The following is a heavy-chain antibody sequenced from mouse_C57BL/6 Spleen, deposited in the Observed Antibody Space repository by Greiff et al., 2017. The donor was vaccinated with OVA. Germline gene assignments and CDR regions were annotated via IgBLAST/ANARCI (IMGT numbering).Heavy chain of an antibody. CDR3: ARHDYGNSFAY. V-gene: IGHV2-6-1*01. J-gene: IGHJ3*01. CDR1: GFSLTSYG. CDR2: IWSDGST. D-gene: IGHD2-1*01. Sequence: VKLQESGPGLVAPSQSLSITCTVSGFSLTSYGVHWVRQPPGKGLEWLVVIWSDGSTTYNSALKSRLSISKDNSKSKVFLKMNSLQTDDTAMDYCARHDYGNSFAYWGQGTLVTVSA.